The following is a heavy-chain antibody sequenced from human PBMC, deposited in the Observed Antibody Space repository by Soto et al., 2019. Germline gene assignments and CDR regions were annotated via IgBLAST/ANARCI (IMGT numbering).Heavy chain of an antibody. Sequence: SETLSLTCAVYGGSFSGYYWSWICQPPGKGLEWIGEINHSGSTNYNPSLKSRVTISVDTSKNQFSLRLSSVTAADTAVYYCARGVPVVVTAITSNWFDPWGQGTLVTVSS. D-gene: IGHD2-21*02. CDR3: ARGVPVVVTAITSNWFDP. J-gene: IGHJ5*02. CDR1: GGSFSGYY. CDR2: INHSGST. V-gene: IGHV4-34*01.